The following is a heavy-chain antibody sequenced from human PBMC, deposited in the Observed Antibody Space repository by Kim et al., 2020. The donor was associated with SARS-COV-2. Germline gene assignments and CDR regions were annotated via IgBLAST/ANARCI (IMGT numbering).Heavy chain of an antibody. J-gene: IGHJ4*02. CDR3: ARVAPGIAVAGSSFIDC. CDR1: GGSFSGYY. CDR2: INHSGST. D-gene: IGHD6-19*01. V-gene: IGHV4-34*01. Sequence: SETLSLTCAVYGGSFSGYYWSWIRQPPGKGLEWIGEINHSGSTNYNPSLKSRVTISVGTSKNQFSLKLSSVTAADTAVYYCARVAPGIAVAGSSFIDCWGQGTLVTVSS.